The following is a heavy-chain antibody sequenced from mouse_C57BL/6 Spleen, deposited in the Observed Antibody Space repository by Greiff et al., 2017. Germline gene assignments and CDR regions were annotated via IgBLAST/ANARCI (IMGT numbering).Heavy chain of an antibody. J-gene: IGHJ4*01. CDR1: GYAFSSSW. V-gene: IGHV1-82*01. D-gene: IGHD1-1*02. CDR3: ARWYYDAMDY. CDR2: IYPGDGDT. Sequence: QVQLKESGPELVKPGASVKISCKASGYAFSSSWMNWVKQRPGNGLEWIGRIYPGDGDTNYNGKFKGKATLTADKSSSTAYMQLSSLTSEDSAVYFCARWYYDAMDYWGQGTSVTVSS.